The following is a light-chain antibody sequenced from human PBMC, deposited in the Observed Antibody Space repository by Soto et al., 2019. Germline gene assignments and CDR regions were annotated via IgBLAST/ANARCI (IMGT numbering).Light chain of an antibody. Sequence: SALTQPASVSGSPGQSITVSCTGTSSDVGGYNYVSWYQHHPGKVPKLMIYEVSNRPSWVSHRFSGSKSGNTASLTISGLQAEDEADYYCSSYTSSSTFVFGTGTKVTVL. V-gene: IGLV2-14*01. CDR2: EVS. CDR1: SSDVGGYNY. J-gene: IGLJ1*01. CDR3: SSYTSSSTFV.